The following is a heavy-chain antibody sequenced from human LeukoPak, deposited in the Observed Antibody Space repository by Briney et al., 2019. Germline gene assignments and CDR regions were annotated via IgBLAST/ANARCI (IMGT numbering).Heavy chain of an antibody. CDR1: GYTFTSYD. V-gene: IGHV1-18*01. Sequence: ASVKVSCKASGYTFTSYDINWVRQAPGQGLEWMGWIDSRNGHTKYGQKFQGRVIMTTDTSTSTTYMELRSLRSDDTAVYYCARAITMIVRAGDYWGQGTLVTVSS. CDR2: IDSRNGHT. D-gene: IGHD3-22*01. J-gene: IGHJ4*02. CDR3: ARAITMIVRAGDY.